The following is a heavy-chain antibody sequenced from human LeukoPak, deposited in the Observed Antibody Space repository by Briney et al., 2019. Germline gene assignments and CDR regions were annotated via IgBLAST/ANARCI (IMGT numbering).Heavy chain of an antibody. CDR3: ARDLIGVRITATTWGFDY. J-gene: IGHJ4*02. CDR1: GDSVSSNSAA. Sequence: SQTLSLTCAISGDSVSSNSAAWNWIRQSPSRGLEWLGRTYYRSKWYNDYAVSVKSRITINPDTSKNQFSLQLNSVTPEDTAVYYCARDLIGVRITATTWGFDYWGQGTLVTVSS. D-gene: IGHD1-20*01. CDR2: TYYRSKWYN. V-gene: IGHV6-1*01.